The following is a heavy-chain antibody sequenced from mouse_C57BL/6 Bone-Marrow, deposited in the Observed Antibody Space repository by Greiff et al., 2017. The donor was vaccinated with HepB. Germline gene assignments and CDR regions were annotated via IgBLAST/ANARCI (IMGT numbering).Heavy chain of an antibody. V-gene: IGHV7-3*01. J-gene: IGHJ1*03. Sequence: EVKVEVSGGGLVQPGGSLSLSCAASGFTFTAYYMSLVRQPPGKALEWLGFIRNKANGYTTEYSASVEGRFTISRDNSQSILYLQMNALRAEDSATDYCARWGSWYFDVWGTGTTVTVSS. CDR1: GFTFTAYY. CDR3: ARWGSWYFDV. D-gene: IGHD1-1*01. CDR2: IRNKANGYTT.